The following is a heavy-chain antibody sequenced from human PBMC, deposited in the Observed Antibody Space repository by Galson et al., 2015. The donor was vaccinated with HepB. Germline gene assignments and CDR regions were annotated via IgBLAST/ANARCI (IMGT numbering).Heavy chain of an antibody. D-gene: IGHD2-2*02. CDR1: GFTFSSYD. CDR3: ARGDCSSTSCHKRYYYYGMDV. J-gene: IGHJ6*02. Sequence: SLRLSCAASGFTFSSYDMHWVRQATGKGLEWVSAIGTAGDPYYPGSVKGRFTISRENAKNSLYLQMNSLRAGDTAVYYRARGDCSSTSCHKRYYYYGMDVWGQGTTVTVSS. V-gene: IGHV3-13*05. CDR2: IGTAGDP.